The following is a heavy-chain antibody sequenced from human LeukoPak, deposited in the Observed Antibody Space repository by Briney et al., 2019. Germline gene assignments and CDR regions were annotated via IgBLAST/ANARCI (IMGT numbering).Heavy chain of an antibody. Sequence: SETLSLTCAVYGGPFSGYYWSWIRQPPGKGLEWIGEINHSGSTNYNPSLKSRVTISVDTSKNQFSLKLSSVTAADTAVYYCARSAARRFFAYWGQGTLVTVSS. CDR1: GGPFSGYY. CDR3: ARSAARRFFAY. V-gene: IGHV4-34*01. D-gene: IGHD6-6*01. CDR2: INHSGST. J-gene: IGHJ4*02.